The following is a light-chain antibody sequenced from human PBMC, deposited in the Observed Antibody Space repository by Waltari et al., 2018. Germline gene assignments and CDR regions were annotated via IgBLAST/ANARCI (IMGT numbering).Light chain of an antibody. V-gene: IGKV3-20*01. J-gene: IGKJ1*01. CDR1: QGVTNDY. CDR3: QQYGSLPWT. CDR2: DAS. Sequence: VLTQSSGTLSLSPGERATLSGRASQGVTNDYLPWYQQKPGQAPRLLISDASSRATGIPDRFSGSGSGTDFTLTISRLEPEDVAVYHCQQYGSLPWTFGQGTKVDMK.